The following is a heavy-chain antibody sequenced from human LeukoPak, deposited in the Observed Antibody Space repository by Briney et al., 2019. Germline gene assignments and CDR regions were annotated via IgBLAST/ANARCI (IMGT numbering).Heavy chain of an antibody. CDR3: ARKYSGTGWFDP. CDR2: IYYSGST. V-gene: IGHV4-39*01. CDR1: GGSISSSSYY. J-gene: IGHJ5*02. D-gene: IGHD2-21*01. Sequence: SETLSLTCTVSGGSISSSSYYWGWIRQPPGKGLEWIGSIYYSGSTYYNPSLKSRVTISVDTSKNQFSLKLSSVTAADTAVYYCARKYSGTGWFDPWGQGTLVTVSS.